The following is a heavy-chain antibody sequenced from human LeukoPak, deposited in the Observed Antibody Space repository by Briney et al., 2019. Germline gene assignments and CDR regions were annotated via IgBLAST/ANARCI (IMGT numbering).Heavy chain of an antibody. J-gene: IGHJ4*02. CDR3: AKTPKIYGSGYPYYFDY. Sequence: PGGSLRLSCAASGFTFDDYAMHWVRQAPGKGLEWVSGISWNSGSIGYADSVKGRFTISRDNAKNSLYLQMNSLRAEGTALYYCAKTPKIYGSGYPYYFDYWGQGTLVTVSS. V-gene: IGHV3-9*01. D-gene: IGHD3-10*01. CDR2: ISWNSGSI. CDR1: GFTFDDYA.